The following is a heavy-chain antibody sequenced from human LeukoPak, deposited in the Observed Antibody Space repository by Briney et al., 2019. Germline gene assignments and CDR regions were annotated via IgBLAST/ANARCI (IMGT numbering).Heavy chain of an antibody. CDR3: ARDIPRYCSSSSCSVEGGGHNWFDP. D-gene: IGHD2-2*01. Sequence: PSETLSLTCTVSGGSISSYYWSWIRQPPGKGLEWIGYIYYSGSTNYNPSLKSRVTISVDTSKNQFSLKLTSVTAADTAVYFCARDIPRYCSSSSCSVEGGGHNWFDPWGQGTLVTVSS. J-gene: IGHJ5*02. CDR2: IYYSGST. V-gene: IGHV4-59*01. CDR1: GGSISSYY.